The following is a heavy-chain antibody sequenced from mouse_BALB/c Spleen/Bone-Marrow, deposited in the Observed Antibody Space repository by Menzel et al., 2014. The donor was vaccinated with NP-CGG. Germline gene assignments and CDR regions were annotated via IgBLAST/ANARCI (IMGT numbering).Heavy chain of an antibody. Sequence: EVKLVESGGGLVKTGGSLKLSCAASGFTFSDFYMYWVRQTPEKRLEWVATISDGGSYTCYPDSVKGRFTISRDNARNNLYLQMSSLKSEDTAMYYCVRDGDYKYAWFGYWGQGTLVPVSA. V-gene: IGHV5-4*02. D-gene: IGHD2-4*01. J-gene: IGHJ3*01. CDR2: ISDGGSYT. CDR3: VRDGDYKYAWFGY. CDR1: GFTFSDFY.